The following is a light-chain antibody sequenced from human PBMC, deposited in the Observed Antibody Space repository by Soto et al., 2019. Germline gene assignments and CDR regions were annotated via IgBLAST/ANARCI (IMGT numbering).Light chain of an antibody. CDR3: QQSYSTPLT. V-gene: IGKV1-39*01. CDR2: AAS. Sequence: DIQMTQSPSSLSASVGDRATITCRASQSISSYLNWYQQKPGKAPKLLIYAASSLQSGVPSRFSGSGSGTDFTLTISSLQPADFATYYCQQSYSTPLTFGGGTKVEIK. J-gene: IGKJ4*01. CDR1: QSISSY.